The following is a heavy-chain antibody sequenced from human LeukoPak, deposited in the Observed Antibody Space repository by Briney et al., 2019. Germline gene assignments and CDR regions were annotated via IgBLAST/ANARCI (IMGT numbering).Heavy chain of an antibody. CDR1: GYTFTSYG. D-gene: IGHD3-22*01. V-gene: IGHV1-18*01. CDR2: ISAYNGNT. Sequence: ASVKVSCKASGYTFTSYGISWVRQAPGQGLEWMGWISAYNGNTNYAQKFQGRVTITTDESTSTAYMELSSLRSEDTAVYYCATSYDSYAYYYMDVWGKGTTVTVSS. J-gene: IGHJ6*03. CDR3: ATSYDSYAYYYMDV.